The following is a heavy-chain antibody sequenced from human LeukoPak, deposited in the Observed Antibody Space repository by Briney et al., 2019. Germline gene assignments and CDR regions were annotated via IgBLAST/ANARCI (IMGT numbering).Heavy chain of an antibody. CDR1: GGSISSYY. D-gene: IGHD3-22*01. Sequence: SEPLSLACTVSGGSISSYYWSWIRQPPGKGLEWIGYIYYSGSTNYNPSLKSRVTISVDTSKNQFSLKLSSVTAADTAVYYCARLYYDSSGYYSFDYWGQGTLVTVSS. CDR2: IYYSGST. CDR3: ARLYYDSSGYYSFDY. V-gene: IGHV4-59*01. J-gene: IGHJ4*02.